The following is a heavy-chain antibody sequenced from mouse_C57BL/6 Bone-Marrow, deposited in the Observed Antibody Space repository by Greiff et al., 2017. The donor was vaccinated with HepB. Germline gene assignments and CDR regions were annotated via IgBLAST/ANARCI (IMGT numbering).Heavy chain of an antibody. D-gene: IGHD2-3*01. J-gene: IGHJ4*01. CDR1: GFTFSSYA. Sequence: EVQVVESGGGLVKPGGSLKLSCAASGFTFSSYAMSWVRQTPEKRLEWVATISDGGSYTYYPDNVKGRFTISRDNAKNNLYLQMSHLKSEDTAMYYCARDWGLLRRDAMDYWGQGTSVTVSS. CDR2: ISDGGSYT. V-gene: IGHV5-4*01. CDR3: ARDWGLLRRDAMDY.